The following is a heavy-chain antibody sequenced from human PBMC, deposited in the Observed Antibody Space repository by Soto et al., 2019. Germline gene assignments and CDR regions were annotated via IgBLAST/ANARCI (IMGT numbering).Heavy chain of an antibody. CDR1: GGTFSSYA. J-gene: IGHJ5*02. Sequence: QVQLVQSGAEVKKPGSSVKVSCKASGGTFSSYAISWVRQAPGQGLEWMGGIIPIFGTANYAQKFQGRVTITADESXSXDYMELSSLRSEDTAVYYCARGRCDNVLMVYAPFSSWGQGTLVTVSS. CDR3: ARGRCDNVLMVYAPFSS. D-gene: IGHD2-8*01. V-gene: IGHV1-69*12. CDR2: IIPIFGTA.